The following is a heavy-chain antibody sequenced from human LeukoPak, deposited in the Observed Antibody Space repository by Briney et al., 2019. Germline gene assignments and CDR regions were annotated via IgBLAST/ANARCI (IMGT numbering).Heavy chain of an antibody. CDR1: GYTFTGYY. D-gene: IGHD6-13*01. CDR3: ARGDKLAAAVPEAD. Sequence: ASVKVSCKASGYTFTGYYKHWVRQAPGQGLEWMGWINPNSGGTNYAQKFQGRVTMTRDTSISTAYMELSRLRSDDTAVYFCARGDKLAAAVPEADWGQGTLVTVSS. J-gene: IGHJ4*02. CDR2: INPNSGGT. V-gene: IGHV1-2*02.